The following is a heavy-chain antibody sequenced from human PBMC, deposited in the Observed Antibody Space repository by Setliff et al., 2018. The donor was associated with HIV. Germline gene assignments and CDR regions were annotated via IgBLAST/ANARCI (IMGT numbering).Heavy chain of an antibody. CDR2: IYHSGST. CDR1: GGSISSSNW. J-gene: IGHJ4*02. CDR3: ERASIPIFGLVTLFDY. Sequence: SETLSLTCAVSGGSISSSNWWSWVRQPPGKGLEWIGEIYHSGSTNYNPSLKSRVTISVDKSKNQFSLKLSSVTAADTAVYYCERASIPIFGLVTLFDYPGQGTL. V-gene: IGHV4-4*02. D-gene: IGHD3-3*01.